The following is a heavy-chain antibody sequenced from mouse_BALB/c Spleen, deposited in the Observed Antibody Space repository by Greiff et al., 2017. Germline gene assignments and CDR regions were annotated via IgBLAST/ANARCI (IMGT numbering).Heavy chain of an antibody. V-gene: IGHV2-9*02. CDR2: IWAGGST. CDR1: GFSLTSYG. CDR3: ARVLYGNYAMDY. Sequence: VQGVESGPGLVAPSQSLSITCTVSGFSLTSYGVHWVRQPPGKGLEWLGVIWAGGSTNYNSALMSRLSISKDNSKSQVFLKMNSLQTDDTAMYYCARVLYGNYAMDYWGQGTSVTVSS. J-gene: IGHJ4*01. D-gene: IGHD2-10*02.